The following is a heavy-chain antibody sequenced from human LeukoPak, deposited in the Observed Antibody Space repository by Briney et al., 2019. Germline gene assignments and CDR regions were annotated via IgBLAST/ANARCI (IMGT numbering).Heavy chain of an antibody. Sequence: GASVKVSCKASGYIFTSYYMHWVRQAPGQGLEWMGIINPSGGSTSYAQKFQGRVTMTRDTSTSTVYMELSSLRSEDTAVYYCARGEVRGVIITAYDAFDIWGQGTMVTVSS. CDR3: ARGEVRGVIITAYDAFDI. CDR2: INPSGGST. J-gene: IGHJ3*02. D-gene: IGHD3-10*01. CDR1: GYIFTSYY. V-gene: IGHV1-46*01.